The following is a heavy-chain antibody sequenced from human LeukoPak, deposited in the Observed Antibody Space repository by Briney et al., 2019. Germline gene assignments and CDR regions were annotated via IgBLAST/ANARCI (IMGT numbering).Heavy chain of an antibody. J-gene: IGHJ4*02. D-gene: IGHD3-9*01. CDR3: AKDPLRYFDWLLSDALLPE. V-gene: IGHV3-23*01. Sequence: GRSLRLSCAASGFTFSSYAMHWVRQAPGKGLEWVSAISGSGGSTYYADSVKGRFTISRDNSKNTLYLQMNSLRAEDTAVYYCAKDPLRYFDWLLSDALLPEWGQGTLVTVSS. CDR2: ISGSGGST. CDR1: GFTFSSYA.